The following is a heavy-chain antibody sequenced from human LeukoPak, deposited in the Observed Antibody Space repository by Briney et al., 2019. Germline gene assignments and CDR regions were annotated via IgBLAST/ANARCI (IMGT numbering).Heavy chain of an antibody. J-gene: IGHJ6*02. V-gene: IGHV1-46*02. CDR1: AYTFKNYY. D-gene: IGHD1-26*01. CDR3: AKDAGDKSNYYGLDV. CDR2: ISLSAGSI. Sequence: GASVKVCCKASAYTFKNYYMHWVRQAPGQGLEWMGRISLSAGSISYAQKFRGSLTISRDTSTSTVYMELSSLRSEDTAVCYCAKDAGDKSNYYGLDVWGQGTTVTVFS.